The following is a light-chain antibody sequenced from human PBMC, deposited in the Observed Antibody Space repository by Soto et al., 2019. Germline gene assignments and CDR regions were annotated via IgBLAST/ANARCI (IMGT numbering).Light chain of an antibody. V-gene: IGLV1-40*01. CDR3: QSYDSSLSVV. Sequence: QSVLTQPPSVSGAPGQRVAISCTGSSSNIGAGFDVHWYRQLPGAAPKLLIYTNSNRPSGVPDRFSGSKSGTSASLAITGLQAEDEADYYCQSYDSSLSVVFGGGIKLTVL. CDR2: TNS. CDR1: SSNIGAGFD. J-gene: IGLJ3*02.